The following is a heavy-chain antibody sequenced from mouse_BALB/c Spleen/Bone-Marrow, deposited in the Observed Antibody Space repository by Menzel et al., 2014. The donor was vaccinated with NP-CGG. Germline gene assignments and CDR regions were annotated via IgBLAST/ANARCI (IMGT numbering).Heavy chain of an antibody. J-gene: IGHJ2*01. Sequence: EVKLMESGTVQARPGAAVKMSCKASGYTFSNYWMHWIKQRPGQGLEWIGTIHPGNSDTTYNQKFKGKAKLTAVTSTSTAYMELSSLTNEDSAVYYCTTLARNNFDYWGQGTTLTVSS. D-gene: IGHD5-1-1*01. CDR1: GYTFSNYW. CDR3: TTLARNNFDY. V-gene: IGHV1-5*01. CDR2: IHPGNSDT.